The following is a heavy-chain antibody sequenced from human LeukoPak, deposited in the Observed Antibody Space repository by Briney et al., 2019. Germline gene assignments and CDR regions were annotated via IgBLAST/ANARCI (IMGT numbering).Heavy chain of an antibody. V-gene: IGHV3-23*01. D-gene: IGHD2-15*01. Sequence: GGSLRLSCAASGFTFSSSAMSWVRQAPGKGLEWVSAISNNGGYTYYADFVQGRFTISRDNSKSTLCLQMNSLRAEDTVVYYCAKQLGYCSDGSCYFPYWGQGTLVTVSS. J-gene: IGHJ4*02. CDR1: GFTFSSSA. CDR2: ISNNGGYT. CDR3: AKQLGYCSDGSCYFPY.